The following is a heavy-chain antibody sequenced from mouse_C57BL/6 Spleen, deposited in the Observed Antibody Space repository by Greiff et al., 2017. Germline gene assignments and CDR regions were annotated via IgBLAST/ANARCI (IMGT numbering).Heavy chain of an antibody. CDR1: GFNIKDDY. V-gene: IGHV14-4*01. CDR2: IDPANGDT. D-gene: IGHD6-1*01. CDR3: TTGSSLYAMDY. J-gene: IGHJ4*01. Sequence: EVKLQESGAELVRPGASVKLSCTASGFNIKDDYMHWVKQRPEQGLEWIGWIDPANGDTEYASKFQGKATITADTSSNTAYLQLSSLTSEDTAVYYCTTGSSLYAMDYWGQGTSVTVSS.